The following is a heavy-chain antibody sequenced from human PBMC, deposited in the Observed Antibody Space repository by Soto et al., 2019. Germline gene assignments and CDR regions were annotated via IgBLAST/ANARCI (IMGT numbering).Heavy chain of an antibody. J-gene: IGHJ3*02. CDR1: GFTFSSYA. D-gene: IGHD3-3*01. Sequence: GGSLRLSCAASGFTFSSYAMSWVRQAPGKGLEWVSAISGSGGSTYYADSVKGRFTISRDNSKNTLYLQMNSLRAEDTAVYYCAKGFLEWLSELPHDAFDIWGQGTMVTVSS. CDR3: AKGFLEWLSELPHDAFDI. CDR2: ISGSGGST. V-gene: IGHV3-23*01.